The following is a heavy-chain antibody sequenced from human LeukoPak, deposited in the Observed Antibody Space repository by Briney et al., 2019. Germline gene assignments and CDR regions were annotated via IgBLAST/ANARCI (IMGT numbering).Heavy chain of an antibody. J-gene: IGHJ4*02. V-gene: IGHV4-30-4*01. Sequence: SETLSLTCTVSGGSISSGDYYWSWIRQPPGKGLEWIMYIYYSGSTYYNPSLKSRVTISVDTSKNQFSLKLSSVTAADTAVYYCARLADYYDSSGYYLPYFDYWGQGTLVTVSS. CDR3: ARLADYYDSSGYYLPYFDY. CDR2: IYYSGST. D-gene: IGHD3-22*01. CDR1: GGSISSGDYY.